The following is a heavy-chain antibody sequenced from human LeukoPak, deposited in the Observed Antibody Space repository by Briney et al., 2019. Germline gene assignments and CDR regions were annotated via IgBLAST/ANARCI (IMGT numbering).Heavy chain of an antibody. D-gene: IGHD2-8*01. CDR3: AGSNGIRHWHYY. V-gene: IGHV4-34*01. Sequence: SETLSLTCAVYGGAYAGSFSTYHWNWIRQAPGKGLEWIGEVNQSGSTTNYNPSLKIRVTISIDTSKNQFSLKLRSVTAADTAVYYCAGSNGIRHWHYYWDQGALVTVSS. CDR1: GGAYAGSFSTYH. CDR2: VNQSGST. J-gene: IGHJ4*02.